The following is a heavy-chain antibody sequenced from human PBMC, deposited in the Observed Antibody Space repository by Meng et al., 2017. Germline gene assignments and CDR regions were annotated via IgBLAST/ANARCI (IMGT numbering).Heavy chain of an antibody. J-gene: IGHJ5*02. Sequence: SETLSLTCAVYGGSFSGYYWSWIRQPPGKGLEWVGEINHSGSTNYNPSLKSRVTISVDTSKNQFSLKLSSVTAADTAVYYCARDDGYYDSSGYYFSFILSGEHNWFDPWGQGTLVTVSS. CDR3: ARDDGYYDSSGYYFSFILSGEHNWFDP. CDR2: INHSGST. D-gene: IGHD3-22*01. V-gene: IGHV4-34*01. CDR1: GGSFSGYY.